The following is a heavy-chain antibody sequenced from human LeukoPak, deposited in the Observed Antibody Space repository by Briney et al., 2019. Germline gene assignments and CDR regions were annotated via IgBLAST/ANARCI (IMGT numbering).Heavy chain of an antibody. CDR2: INPSGGST. CDR1: GYTFANYY. V-gene: IGHV1-46*01. CDR3: ARDGVLGHYFASGSYYAHNWFDP. D-gene: IGHD3-10*01. J-gene: IGHJ5*02. Sequence: GASVKVSCKASGYTFANYYMHWVRQAPGQGLEWMGVINPSGGSTSYAQKFQGRVTMTRDTSTSTVYMELSSLRSEDAAVYYCARDGVLGHYFASGSYYAHNWFDPWGQGTLVTVSS.